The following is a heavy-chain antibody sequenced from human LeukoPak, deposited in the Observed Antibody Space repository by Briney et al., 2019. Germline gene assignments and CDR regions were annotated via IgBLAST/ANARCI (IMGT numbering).Heavy chain of an antibody. V-gene: IGHV3-23*01. D-gene: IGHD3-10*01. CDR1: GFTFSSYA. CDR3: AKDNWVGEFPS. Sequence: GGSLRLSCAASGFTFSSYAMSWVRQAPGKGLEWVSAISGSGGSTYYAASVKGRFTISRDNSKNTLYLQMNSLRAEDTAVYYCAKDNWVGEFPSWGQGTLVTVSS. CDR2: ISGSGGST. J-gene: IGHJ4*02.